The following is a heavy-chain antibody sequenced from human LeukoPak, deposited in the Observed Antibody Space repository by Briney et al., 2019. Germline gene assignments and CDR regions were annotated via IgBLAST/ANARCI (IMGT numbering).Heavy chain of an antibody. CDR2: IYYSGST. CDR3: ARVRPMTTVTEVTLDV. Sequence: TSSETLSLTCTVSGGSISSYYWSWIRQPPGKGLEWIGYIYYSGSTNYNPSLKSRVTISVDTSKNQFSLKLSSVTAADTAVYYCARVRPMTTVTEVTLDVWGQGTTVTVSS. V-gene: IGHV4-59*01. CDR1: GGSISSYY. D-gene: IGHD4-17*01. J-gene: IGHJ6*02.